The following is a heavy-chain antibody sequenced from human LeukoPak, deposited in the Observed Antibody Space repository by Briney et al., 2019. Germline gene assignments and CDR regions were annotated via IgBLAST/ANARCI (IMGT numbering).Heavy chain of an antibody. Sequence: GGSLRLSCAASGFTFSNYWMSWVRQAPGKELEWVANIKQDGSEIYYVDSVKGRFTISRDNAKNSLYLQMNSLRAEDTAVYCCVRDKLTGASRLDYWGQGTLLTVSS. CDR1: GFTFSNYW. J-gene: IGHJ4*02. D-gene: IGHD7-27*01. V-gene: IGHV3-7*03. CDR3: VRDKLTGASRLDY. CDR2: IKQDGSEI.